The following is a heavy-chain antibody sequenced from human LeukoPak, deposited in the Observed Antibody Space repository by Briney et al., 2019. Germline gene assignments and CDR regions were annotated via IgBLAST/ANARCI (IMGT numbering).Heavy chain of an antibody. CDR2: ISYDGSNK. Sequence: GGSLRLSCAASGFTFSSYAMHWVRQAPGKGLEWVAVISYDGSNKYYADSVKGRFTISRDNSKNTLYLQMGSLRAEDMAVYYCARERGYSYGYKSLDYWGQGTLVTVSS. CDR3: ARERGYSYGYKSLDY. CDR1: GFTFSSYA. J-gene: IGHJ4*02. V-gene: IGHV3-30*14. D-gene: IGHD5-18*01.